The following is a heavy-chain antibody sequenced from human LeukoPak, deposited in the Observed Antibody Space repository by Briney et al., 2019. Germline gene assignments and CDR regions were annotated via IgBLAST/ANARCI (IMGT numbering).Heavy chain of an antibody. J-gene: IGHJ4*02. V-gene: IGHV1-18*04. D-gene: IGHD3-16*02. CDR1: GYTFTSYG. CDR3: ARSSIMITFGGVIVTKLDY. CDR2: ISAYNSNT. Sequence: ASVKVSCKASGYTFTSYGISWVRQAPGQGLEWMGWISAYNSNTNYAQKLQGRVTMTTDTSTSTAYMELRSLRSDDTAVYYCARSSIMITFGGVIVTKLDYWGQGTLVTVSS.